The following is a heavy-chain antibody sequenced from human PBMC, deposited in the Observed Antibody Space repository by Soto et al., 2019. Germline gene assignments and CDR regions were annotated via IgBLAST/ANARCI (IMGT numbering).Heavy chain of an antibody. D-gene: IGHD2-15*01. V-gene: IGHV1-46*01. CDR3: ARVHGYCSGGSCYFGY. CDR2: INPSGGST. J-gene: IGHJ4*02. CDR1: GYTFTSYY. Sequence: QVQLVQSGAEVKKPGASVKVSCKASGYTFTSYYMHWVRQAPGQGLEWMGIINPSGGSTSYAQKFQGRVTMTRDTSTSTVYMELSSLRSEDTAVYYCARVHGYCSGGSCYFGYWGQGTLVTVSS.